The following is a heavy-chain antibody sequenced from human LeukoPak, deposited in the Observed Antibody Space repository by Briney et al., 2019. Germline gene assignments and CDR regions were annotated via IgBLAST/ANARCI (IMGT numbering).Heavy chain of an antibody. J-gene: IGHJ5*02. D-gene: IGHD1-26*01. CDR3: ARDSGMGATTEAWFDP. V-gene: IGHV1-46*01. CDR1: GYTLTSYY. Sequence: GASVKVSCKASGYTLTSYYMHWVRQAPGQGLEWMGIINPSGGSTSYAQKFQGRVTMTRDTSTSTVYMELSSLRSEDTAVYYCARDSGMGATTEAWFDPWGQGTLVTVSS. CDR2: INPSGGST.